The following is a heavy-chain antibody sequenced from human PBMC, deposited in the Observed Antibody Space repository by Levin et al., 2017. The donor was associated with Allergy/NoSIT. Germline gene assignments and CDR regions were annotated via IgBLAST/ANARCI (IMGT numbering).Heavy chain of an antibody. Sequence: GASVKVSCKASGDTFTNYAIGWVRQAPGQGLEWMGDIIPKFGAAQYAQKFQGRLTLTAEKSANIAYMDLNSLRSEDTAVYYCARNKAIPNYYYGMDVWGQGTTVIVSS. J-gene: IGHJ6*02. CDR2: IIPKFGAA. D-gene: IGHD2-21*01. V-gene: IGHV1-69*06. CDR1: GDTFTNYA. CDR3: ARNKAIPNYYYGMDV.